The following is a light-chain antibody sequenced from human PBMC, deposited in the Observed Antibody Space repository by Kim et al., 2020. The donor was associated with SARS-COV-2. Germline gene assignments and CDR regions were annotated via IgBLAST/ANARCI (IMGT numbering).Light chain of an antibody. CDR2: CDD. J-gene: IGLJ1*01. Sequence: GQPVTISCSGSSSNIGTNTVAWYHHLPGRAPNLLVFCDDQRPSGVPARFSGSKSGSSASLAISGLQSEDEADYYCAAWDDSLNGYVFATGTKVTVL. CDR3: AAWDDSLNGYV. V-gene: IGLV1-44*01. CDR1: SSNIGTNT.